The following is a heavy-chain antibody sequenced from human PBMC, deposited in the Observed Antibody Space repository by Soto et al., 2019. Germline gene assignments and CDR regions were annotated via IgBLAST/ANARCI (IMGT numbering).Heavy chain of an antibody. CDR1: GFTFSNYG. V-gene: IGHV3-30*18. Sequence: QVQLVESGGGVVQPGRSLRLSCAASGFTFSNYGMHWVRQAPGKGLEWVEVISYDGSNKYYADSVKGRFTFSRDNSKNTLYLEMNSLRAEDTAMYYCAKGVGPYPDYFDYWGQGTLVTVSS. CDR3: AKGVGPYPDYFDY. CDR2: ISYDGSNK. J-gene: IGHJ4*02.